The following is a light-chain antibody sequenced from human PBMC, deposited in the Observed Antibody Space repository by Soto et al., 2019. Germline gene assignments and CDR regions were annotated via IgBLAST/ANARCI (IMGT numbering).Light chain of an antibody. CDR3: GTWDSSLSALYG. V-gene: IGLV1-51*01. Sequence: QSALAQPPSVSAAPGQKVTISCSGSSSNIGNNYVSWYQQLPGTAPKLLIYDNNKRPSGIPDRFSGSKSGTSATLGITGLQTGDEADYYCGTWDSSLSALYGFGTGTKVTVL. CDR1: SSNIGNNY. CDR2: DNN. J-gene: IGLJ1*01.